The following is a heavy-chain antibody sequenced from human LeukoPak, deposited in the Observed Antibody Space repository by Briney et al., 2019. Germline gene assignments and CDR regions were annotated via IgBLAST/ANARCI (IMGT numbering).Heavy chain of an antibody. V-gene: IGHV3-74*01. Sequence: GGSLRLSCAASGFTFSSYWLHWVRQAPGKGLVWVSRVKGGGGFTNYAHSLYGRFTISRDNAKNTLYLHMHSLRAEDGAVYYCSKDPPISAAGPRYSDRWGQGTLVTVSS. CDR2: VKGGGGFT. J-gene: IGHJ4*02. CDR3: SKDPPISAAGPRYSDR. D-gene: IGHD6-13*01. CDR1: GFTFSSYW.